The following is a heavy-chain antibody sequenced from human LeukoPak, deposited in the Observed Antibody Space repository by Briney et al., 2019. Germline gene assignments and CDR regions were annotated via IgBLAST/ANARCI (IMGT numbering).Heavy chain of an antibody. CDR1: GFTVSSNY. J-gene: IGHJ4*02. CDR2: IYSGGST. Sequence: GGSLRLSCAASGFTVSSNYMSWVRQAPGKGLEWVSVIYSGGSTYYADSVKGRFTISRDNSKNTLYLQMNSLRAEDTAVYYCARALVSSPFFFDYWGQGTLVTVSS. CDR3: ARALVSSPFFFDY. D-gene: IGHD6-13*01. V-gene: IGHV3-66*01.